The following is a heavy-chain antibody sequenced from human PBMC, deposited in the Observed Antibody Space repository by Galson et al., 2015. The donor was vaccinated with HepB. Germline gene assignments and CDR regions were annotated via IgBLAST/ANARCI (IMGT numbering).Heavy chain of an antibody. D-gene: IGHD6-13*01. CDR1: GFTFNDYD. CDR3: ARGLAAYRSAFDF. Sequence: SLRLSCTASGFTFNDYDLHWVRQATGKGLEWVAGITCNSGNIGYADYVKGRFTISRNNAKNSLYLEMNSLRAEDTAVYYCARGLAAYRSAFDFWGQGTLVTVSS. CDR2: ITCNSGNI. V-gene: IGHV3-9*01. J-gene: IGHJ3*01.